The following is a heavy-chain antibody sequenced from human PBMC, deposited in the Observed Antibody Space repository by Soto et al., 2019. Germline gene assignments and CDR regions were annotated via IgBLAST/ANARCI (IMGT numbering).Heavy chain of an antibody. V-gene: IGHV3-23*01. CDR2: IFAGSAGT. J-gene: IGHJ5*01. Sequence: HPGGSLRLSCGASGFAFSTYAMDWVRQAPGKGLEWVSTIFAGSAGTKYADSVKGRFSISRDNSLNTLYLQMNSLRAEDTAVYYCARSGGLCGGSACYPHWFDFWGHGTLVTVSS. D-gene: IGHD2-21*01. CDR3: ARSGGLCGGSACYPHWFDF. CDR1: GFAFSTYA.